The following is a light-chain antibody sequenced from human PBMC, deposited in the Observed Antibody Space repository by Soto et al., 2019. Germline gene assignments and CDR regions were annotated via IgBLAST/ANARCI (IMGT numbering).Light chain of an antibody. CDR3: CSFAVGAALV. CDR2: EGT. Sequence: QSALTQPASVSASPGQSITISCTGTSSNVATYDLVSWYQHHPDKALKLIIYEGTKRPSGISSRFSGSKSGNTASLTISGLQAEDDADYYCCSFAVGAALVFGGGTKLTVL. J-gene: IGLJ2*01. CDR1: SSNVATYDL. V-gene: IGLV2-23*01.